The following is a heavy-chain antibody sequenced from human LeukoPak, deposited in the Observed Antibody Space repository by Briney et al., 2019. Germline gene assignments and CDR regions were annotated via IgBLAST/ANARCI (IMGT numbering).Heavy chain of an antibody. CDR3: ATRPNPWEGPSDY. CDR2: IKNKADGGTA. V-gene: IGHV3-15*01. D-gene: IGHD1-26*01. Sequence: SGGSEGLSRAGSGFSFINAWVTWVSQAPGKGLEWVGRIKNKADGGTADYAAPVKGRFIISRDDSKNMLYLQMNSLKTEDTAFYYCATRPNPWEGPSDYWGQPPLFTVSS. J-gene: IGHJ4*02. CDR1: GFSFINAW.